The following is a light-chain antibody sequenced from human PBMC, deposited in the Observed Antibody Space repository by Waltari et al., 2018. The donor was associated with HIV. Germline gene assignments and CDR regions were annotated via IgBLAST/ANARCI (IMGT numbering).Light chain of an antibody. J-gene: IGLJ3*02. V-gene: IGLV1-51*01. Sequence: QFVLTQAPSVSAAPGPNVTISCSGRSSNIGHNSVSWYQHFPGTAPKLLIYDINKRPSGIPDRFSGSKSGTSATLAIAGRQTGDEADYYCGTWDSSLSVGLFGGGTKVTVL. CDR3: GTWDSSLSVGL. CDR2: DIN. CDR1: SSNIGHNS.